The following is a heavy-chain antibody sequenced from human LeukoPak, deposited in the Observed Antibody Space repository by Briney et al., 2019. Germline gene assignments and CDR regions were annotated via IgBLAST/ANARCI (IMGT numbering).Heavy chain of an antibody. V-gene: IGHV3-48*02. D-gene: IGHD2/OR15-2a*01. CDR1: GFTFSSYS. CDR3: ARTSMRAFDT. Sequence: GGSLRLSCAASGFTFSSYSMNWVRQAPGKGREWVSYISSSSSTIYYADSVRGRFTISRDNGKNSLYLQMNSLRDEDTAVYYCARTSMRAFDTWGQGTMVTVSS. J-gene: IGHJ3*02. CDR2: ISSSSSTI.